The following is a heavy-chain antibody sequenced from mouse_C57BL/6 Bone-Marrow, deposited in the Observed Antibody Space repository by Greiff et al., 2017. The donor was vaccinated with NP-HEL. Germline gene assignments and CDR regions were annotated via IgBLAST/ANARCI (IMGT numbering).Heavy chain of an antibody. CDR3: ASSYYGSSYYYAMDY. D-gene: IGHD1-1*01. CDR1: GYTFTSYW. J-gene: IGHJ4*01. Sequence: QVQLQQPGAELVKPGASVKLSCKASGYTFTSYWMQWVKQRPGQGLEWIGEIDPSDSYTNYNQKFKGKATLTVATSSSTAYMQLSSLTSEDSAVYYCASSYYGSSYYYAMDYWGQGTSVTVSS. V-gene: IGHV1-50*01. CDR2: IDPSDSYT.